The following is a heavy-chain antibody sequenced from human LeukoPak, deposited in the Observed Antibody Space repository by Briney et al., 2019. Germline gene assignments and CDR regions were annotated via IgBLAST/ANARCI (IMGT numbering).Heavy chain of an antibody. CDR3: VRHISVVDSDFWSGPKPYYGMDV. CDR1: GYTFTTYW. V-gene: IGHV5-51*01. CDR2: IYPGDSDT. J-gene: IGHJ6*02. Sequence: GESLKISCKGSGYTFTTYWIGWVRQMPGKGLEWLGIIYPGDSDTTYSPSFQGQVTISADRSISTAYLQWSSLKASDTAMYYCVRHISVVDSDFWSGPKPYYGMDVWGQGTTVTVSS. D-gene: IGHD3-3*01.